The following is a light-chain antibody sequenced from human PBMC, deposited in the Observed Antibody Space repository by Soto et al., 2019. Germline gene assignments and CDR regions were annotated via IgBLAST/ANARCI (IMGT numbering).Light chain of an antibody. CDR3: TSYTSSSPLV. CDR2: EVV. CDR1: SSDVGGYNY. V-gene: IGLV2-14*01. J-gene: IGLJ1*01. Sequence: QSALTQPASVSGSPGQSITISCTGTSSDVGGYNYVSWYQHHPGKAPKLMIYEVVNRPSGVSNRFSGSKSGITASLTISVLQAEDEADYYCTSYTSSSPLVFGTGTKVTVL.